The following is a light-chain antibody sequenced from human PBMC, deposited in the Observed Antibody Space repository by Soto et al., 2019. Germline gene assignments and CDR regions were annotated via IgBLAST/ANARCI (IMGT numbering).Light chain of an antibody. CDR1: SSNIGSNT. CDR2: SND. Sequence: QSVLTQPPSASGTPGQRGTISCSGSSSNIGSNTVNWYQQLPGTAPKLLIYSNDQRPSGVPDRFSGSKSGTSASLAISGLQSEDDADYYCASWDDSLNGGVFGTGTKVTVL. CDR3: ASWDDSLNGGV. V-gene: IGLV1-44*01. J-gene: IGLJ1*01.